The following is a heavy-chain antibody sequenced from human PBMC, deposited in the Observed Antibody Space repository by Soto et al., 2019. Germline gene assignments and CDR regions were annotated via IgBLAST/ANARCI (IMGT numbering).Heavy chain of an antibody. CDR2: MSPKTGNT. CDR1: GYSFTNDD. CDR3: TSWLGYRARSDV. D-gene: IGHD5-18*01. Sequence: QVQLVQSGAEVKRPGASVTVSCKASGYSFTNDDISWVRRATGQGLEWMGWMSPKTGNTGFAQKFQGRVTMTRNTSITTAYMELTSLRSDDTAVYYCTSWLGYRARSDVWGQGTTVTVSS. J-gene: IGHJ6*02. V-gene: IGHV1-8*02.